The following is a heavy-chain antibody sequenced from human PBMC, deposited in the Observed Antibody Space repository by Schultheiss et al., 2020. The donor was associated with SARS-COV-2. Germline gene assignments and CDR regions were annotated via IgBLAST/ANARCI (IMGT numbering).Heavy chain of an antibody. CDR3: AKDGRGFGSGTFDS. J-gene: IGHJ4*02. CDR2: INSDGSDT. V-gene: IGHV3-74*03. CDR1: GFNFGNYW. Sequence: GGSLRLSCEGSGFNFGNYWMHWVRQAPGKGLVWVSRINSDGSDTKFADSVKGRFTVSRDNAKNTLHLQMSSLRAEDTALYYCAKDGRGFGSGTFDSWGQGTLVTVSS. D-gene: IGHD3-10*01.